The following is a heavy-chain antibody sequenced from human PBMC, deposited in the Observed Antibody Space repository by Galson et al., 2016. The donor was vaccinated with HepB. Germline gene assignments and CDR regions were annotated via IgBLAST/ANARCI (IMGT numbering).Heavy chain of an antibody. CDR2: IDRPTPNT. CDR1: GFTCGYYA. CDR3: TTWLSHHFDY. J-gene: IGHJ4*02. Sequence: SLRLSCAAAGFTCGYYALSWGRRAPGNGLDWVSHIDRPTPNTLYADSVRGRFSIYRDNSRDTLYLQMDSLTAEDSAIYYCTTWLSHHFDYWGQGTRVTVSS. V-gene: IGHV3-23*01. D-gene: IGHD6-19*01.